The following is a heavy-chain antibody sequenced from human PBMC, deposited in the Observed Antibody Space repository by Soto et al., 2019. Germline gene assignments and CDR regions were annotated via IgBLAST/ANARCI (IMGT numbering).Heavy chain of an antibody. Sequence: GGSLRLSCAASGFTFSSYGMHWVRQAPGKGLEWVAVIWYDGSNKYYADSVKGRFTISRDNSKNTLYLQMNSLRAEDTAVYYCARDSRRDIVLVPAAIGYWGQGTLVTVSS. V-gene: IGHV3-33*01. D-gene: IGHD2-2*01. J-gene: IGHJ4*02. CDR3: ARDSRRDIVLVPAAIGY. CDR1: GFTFSSYG. CDR2: IWYDGSNK.